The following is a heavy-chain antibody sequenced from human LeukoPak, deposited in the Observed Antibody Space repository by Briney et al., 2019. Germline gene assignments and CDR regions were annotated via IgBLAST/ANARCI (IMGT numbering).Heavy chain of an antibody. J-gene: IGHJ3*02. D-gene: IGHD1-14*01. Sequence: SETLSLTCTVSGGSISSGDYYWSWIRQPPGKGLEWIGYIYYSGSTYYNPSLKSRVTISVDTSKNQFSLKLSSVTAADTAVYYCARLPVPPEQGAFDIWGQGTMVTVSS. V-gene: IGHV4-30-4*01. CDR3: ARLPVPPEQGAFDI. CDR1: GGSISSGDYY. CDR2: IYYSGST.